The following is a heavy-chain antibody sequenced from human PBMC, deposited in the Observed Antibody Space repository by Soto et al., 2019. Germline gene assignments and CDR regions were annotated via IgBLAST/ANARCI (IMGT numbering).Heavy chain of an antibody. CDR2: IIPIFGTA. CDR3: ARSRGGYDYDSRDPPPLDY. Sequence: QVQLVQSGAEVKKPGSSVKVSCKASGGTFSSYAISWVRQAPGQGLEWMGGIIPIFGTANYAQKFQGRVTITGDESTSTAYMGLSSLRSEDTDVYYCARSRGGYDYDSRDPPPLDYWGQGTLVTVSS. D-gene: IGHD3-22*01. CDR1: GGTFSSYA. V-gene: IGHV1-69*01. J-gene: IGHJ4*02.